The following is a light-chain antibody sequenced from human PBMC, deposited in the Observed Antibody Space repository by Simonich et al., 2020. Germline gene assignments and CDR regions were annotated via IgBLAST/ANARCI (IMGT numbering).Light chain of an antibody. CDR2: WAS. J-gene: IGKJ2*01. CDR3: QQYYSTPYT. CDR1: QSVLYNSNNKNY. V-gene: IGKV4-1*01. Sequence: DIVMNQSPDSLAVSLGERATINCKPSQSVLYNSNNKNYLAWYQQKPGKPPKLLIYWASTRESGVPDRFSGSGSGTDFTLTISSLQAEDVAVYYCQQYYSTPYTFGQGTKLEIK.